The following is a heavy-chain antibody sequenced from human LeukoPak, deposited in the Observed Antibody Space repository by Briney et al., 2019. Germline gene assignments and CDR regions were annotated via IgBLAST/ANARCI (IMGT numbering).Heavy chain of an antibody. D-gene: IGHD4-17*01. CDR1: GYTFTGYY. V-gene: IGHV1-2*02. Sequence: ASVKVSCKASGYTFTGYYMHWVRQAPGQGLEWMGWINPNCGGKNYAQKFQGRVTMTRDTSISTAYMELSRLRSDDTAVYYCARGASGVYTVTTSWFDPWGQGTLVSVSP. CDR3: ARGASGVYTVTTSWFDP. CDR2: INPNCGGK. J-gene: IGHJ5*02.